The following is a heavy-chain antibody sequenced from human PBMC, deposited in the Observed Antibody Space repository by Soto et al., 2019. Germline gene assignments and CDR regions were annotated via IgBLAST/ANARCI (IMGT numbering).Heavy chain of an antibody. CDR3: TRDLTITGTTD. CDR1: GFTFGDYA. V-gene: IGHV3-49*03. J-gene: IGHJ4*02. D-gene: IGHD1-7*01. Sequence: PGGSLRLSCTASGFTFGDYAMSWFRQAPGQGLEWVGFIRSKAYGGTTEYAASVKGRFTISRDDSKSIAYLQMNSLKTEDTAVYYCTRDLTITGTTDWGQGTLVTVSS. CDR2: IRSKAYGGTT.